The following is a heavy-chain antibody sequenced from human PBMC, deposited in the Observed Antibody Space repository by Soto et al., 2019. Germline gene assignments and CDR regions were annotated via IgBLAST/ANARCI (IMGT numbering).Heavy chain of an antibody. CDR3: ARSQGGSSSLDIYYYYYYGMDV. CDR2: VIPIFGTA. J-gene: IGHJ6*02. CDR1: GGTFSSYA. D-gene: IGHD2-15*01. V-gene: IGHV1-69*01. Sequence: QVQLVQSGAEVKKPGSSVKVSCKAPGGTFSSYAISWVRQAPGQGLEWMGGVIPIFGTANYAQKFQGRVTITAYESTSTGYMRLSSMRSEDTAVYYCARSQGGSSSLDIYYYYYYGMDVWGQGTTVTVSS.